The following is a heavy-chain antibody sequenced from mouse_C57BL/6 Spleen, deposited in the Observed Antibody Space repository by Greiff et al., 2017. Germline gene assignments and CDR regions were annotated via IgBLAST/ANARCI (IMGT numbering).Heavy chain of an antibody. CDR1: GYTFTDYY. V-gene: IGHV1-26*01. CDR3: ACDYPY. J-gene: IGHJ3*01. Sequence: EVQLQQSGPELVKPGASVKISCKASGYTFTDYYMNWVKQSHGKSLEWIGDINPNNGGTSYNQKFKGKSTLTVDKSSSTAYMQLSSLTSEDSTVYYCACDYPYWGQGTLVTVSA. CDR2: INPNNGGT. D-gene: IGHD2-4*01.